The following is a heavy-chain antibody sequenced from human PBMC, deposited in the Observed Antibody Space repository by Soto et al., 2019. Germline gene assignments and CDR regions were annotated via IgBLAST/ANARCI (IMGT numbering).Heavy chain of an antibody. Sequence: EVQLLESGGGLVQPGGPVRLSCAASGFIFSTYAMTWVRQAPGKGLEWVSVISGSGGNTYYADSVKGRFTISRDNSKNTLYLQLHSVRAEDTAVYFCARDTFVYGDYEAHWGQGTLVTVAS. J-gene: IGHJ4*02. CDR1: GFIFSTYA. CDR2: ISGSGGNT. V-gene: IGHV3-23*01. D-gene: IGHD4-17*01. CDR3: ARDTFVYGDYEAH.